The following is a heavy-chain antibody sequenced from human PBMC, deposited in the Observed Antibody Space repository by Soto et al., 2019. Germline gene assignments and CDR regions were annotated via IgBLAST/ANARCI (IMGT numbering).Heavy chain of an antibody. J-gene: IGHJ5*02. Sequence: ASVKVSCKASGYTFTSYDINWVRQATGQGLEWMGWMNPNSGNTGYAQKFQGRVTMTRNTSISTAYMELSSLRSEDTAVYYCARGGYSNYVRNWFDPWGQGTLVTVSS. V-gene: IGHV1-8*01. CDR3: ARGGYSNYVRNWFDP. CDR2: MNPNSGNT. D-gene: IGHD4-4*01. CDR1: GYTFTSYD.